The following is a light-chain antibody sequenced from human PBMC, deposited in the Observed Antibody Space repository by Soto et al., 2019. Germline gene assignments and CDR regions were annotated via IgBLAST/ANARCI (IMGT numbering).Light chain of an antibody. CDR1: QGIGND. J-gene: IGKJ1*01. Sequence: DIQMTQSPSSLSASVGDRVSITCLASQGIGNDLGWYQQKPGKAPKRLIYLTYSLQTGVPSRFSGSGSRTEFSLTISSLQPEDSATYFCLQHNSYPRTFGQGTKVDI. V-gene: IGKV1-17*01. CDR2: LTY. CDR3: LQHNSYPRT.